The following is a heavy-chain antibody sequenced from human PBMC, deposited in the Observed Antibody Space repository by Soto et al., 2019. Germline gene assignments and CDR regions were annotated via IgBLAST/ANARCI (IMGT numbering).Heavy chain of an antibody. V-gene: IGHV4-59*01. D-gene: IGHD2-8*01. CDR3: GKVINMVYVNGNGSAP. J-gene: IGHJ5*02. CDR1: GGSISSYY. Sequence: PSETLSLTCTVSGGSISSYYWSWIRQPPGKGPEWIGHIYYSGNTYYNPSLKSRVTISVDTSKNQLSLKLSSVTPADTAVYHCGKVINMVYVNGNGSAPWARGTEVTFSS. CDR2: IYYSGNT.